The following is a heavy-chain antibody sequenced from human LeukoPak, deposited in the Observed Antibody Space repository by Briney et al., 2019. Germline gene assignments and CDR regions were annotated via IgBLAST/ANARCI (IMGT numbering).Heavy chain of an antibody. CDR1: GLTFSSYW. CDR3: AKDLSTSVVSFDY. CDR2: ISTDGSET. Sequence: GGSLRLSCAASGLTFSSYWMHWVRQAPGKGLVWVSRISTDGSETNYADSVKGRFTISRDSSKNTLYLQMNSLRAEDTAVYYCAKDLSTSVVSFDYWGQGTLVTVSS. J-gene: IGHJ4*02. D-gene: IGHD4-23*01. V-gene: IGHV3-74*01.